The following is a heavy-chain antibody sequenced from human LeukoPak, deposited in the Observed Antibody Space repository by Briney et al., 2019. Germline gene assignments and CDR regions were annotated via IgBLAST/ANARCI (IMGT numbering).Heavy chain of an antibody. J-gene: IGHJ5*02. CDR1: GYTFTSYG. CDR3: ARDNSVEDTAWWFDP. D-gene: IGHD4-23*01. V-gene: IGHV1-18*01. CDR2: ISAYNGNT. Sequence: ASVKVSCKASGYTFTSYGISWVRQAPGQGLEWMGWISAYNGNTSYAQKFQGRVTMTRDMSTSTDYMELSSLRSEDTAVYYCARDNSVEDTAWWFDPWGQGTLVTVSS.